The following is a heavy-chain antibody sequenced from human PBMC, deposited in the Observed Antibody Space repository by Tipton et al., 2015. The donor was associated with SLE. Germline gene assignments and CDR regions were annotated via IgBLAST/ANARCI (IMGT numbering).Heavy chain of an antibody. Sequence: TLSLTCTISGDSIRSSYWSWIRQPPGKGLEWIGYVYYTGSSNYNPSLKSRVTISVDTSKNQFSLKLSSVTAADTAVYYCARGPFWSGYYDYWGQGILVTVSS. CDR1: GDSIRSSY. D-gene: IGHD3-3*01. V-gene: IGHV4-59*12. CDR2: VYYTGSS. CDR3: ARGPFWSGYYDY. J-gene: IGHJ4*02.